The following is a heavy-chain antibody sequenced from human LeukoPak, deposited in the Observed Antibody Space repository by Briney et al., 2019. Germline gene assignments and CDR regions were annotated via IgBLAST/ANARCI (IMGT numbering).Heavy chain of an antibody. Sequence: ASVRVSCKASGYTFTAHYMHWVRQAPGQGLEWMGWINPNSGGTNSAEKFQGRVTMTRDTSISTAFMELTSLTSDDTAVYYCARGAATDSSWFDPWGQGTLVTVSS. CDR2: INPNSGGT. D-gene: IGHD6-13*01. J-gene: IGHJ5*02. CDR3: ARGAATDSSWFDP. V-gene: IGHV1-2*02. CDR1: GYTFTAHY.